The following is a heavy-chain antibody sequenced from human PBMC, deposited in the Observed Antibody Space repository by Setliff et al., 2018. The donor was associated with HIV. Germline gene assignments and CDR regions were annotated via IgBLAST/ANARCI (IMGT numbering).Heavy chain of an antibody. CDR2: IGTGGDT. V-gene: IGHV3-13*01. Sequence: GGSLRLSCEASGFTFSDYDFHWVRQAAGKGLEWVSAIGTGGDTYYADSVKGRFTISRDNSKNTLYLQMNSLRAEDTAVYYCAKDIYDSSGYYYGYWGQGTLVTVSS. CDR1: GFTFSDYD. D-gene: IGHD3-22*01. CDR3: AKDIYDSSGYYYGY. J-gene: IGHJ4*02.